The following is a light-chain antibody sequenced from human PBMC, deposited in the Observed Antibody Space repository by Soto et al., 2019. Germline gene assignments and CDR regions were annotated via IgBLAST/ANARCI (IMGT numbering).Light chain of an antibody. V-gene: IGKV3-15*01. J-gene: IGKJ5*01. CDR3: QQYNNWPPN. CDR2: GAS. Sequence: EIVMTQSPATLSVSPGERATLSCRASQSVSSNLAWYQQKPGQAPRLLIYGASTRATGIPARFSGSGSGTEFTLTVSSLQSEDIAVYFCQQYNNWPPNFGQGTQLEIK. CDR1: QSVSSN.